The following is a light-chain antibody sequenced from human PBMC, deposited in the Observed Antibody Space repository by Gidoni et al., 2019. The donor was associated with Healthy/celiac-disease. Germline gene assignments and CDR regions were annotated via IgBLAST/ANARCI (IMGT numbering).Light chain of an antibody. Sequence: HSALPQPASVSGSPGQSITISCTGPSSDVGGYNYFSWYQQHPGKAPKLMIYDVSNRPSGVSNRFSGSKSGNTASLTISGLQAEDEADYYCSSYTSSSTLVVFGGGTKLTVL. CDR2: DVS. V-gene: IGLV2-14*01. J-gene: IGLJ2*01. CDR3: SSYTSSSTLVV. CDR1: SSDVGGYNY.